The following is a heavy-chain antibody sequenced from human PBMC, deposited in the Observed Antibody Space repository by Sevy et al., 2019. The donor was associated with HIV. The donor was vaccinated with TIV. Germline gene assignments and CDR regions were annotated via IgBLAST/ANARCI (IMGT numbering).Heavy chain of an antibody. CDR3: ARDQLGSIDY. CDR1: GFTFSTYA. V-gene: IGHV3-30-3*01. J-gene: IGHJ4*02. D-gene: IGHD7-27*01. CDR2: VSSDGSEI. Sequence: GGFLRLSCAVSGFTFSTYAMHWVRQAPGKGLECMAIVSSDGSEINYADSVKGRFTISRDNSRNTLYLQMNSMRTEDTALYDCARDQLGSIDYWGQGTLVTVSS.